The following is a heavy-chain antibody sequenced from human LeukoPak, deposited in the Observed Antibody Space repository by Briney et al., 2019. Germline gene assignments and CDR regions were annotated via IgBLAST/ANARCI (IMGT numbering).Heavy chain of an antibody. CDR2: ISPNSGST. CDR3: ARESGGCSSTSCYSWFDP. V-gene: IGHV1-2*02. J-gene: IGHJ5*02. CDR1: GYTFSGYY. Sequence: ASVKVSCKASGYTFSGYYLHWVRQAPGQGLEWMGWISPNSGSTNYAQKFQGRVTMTRDTSISTAYMELSRLRSDDTAVYYCARESGGCSSTSCYSWFDPWGQGTLVTVSS. D-gene: IGHD2-2*01.